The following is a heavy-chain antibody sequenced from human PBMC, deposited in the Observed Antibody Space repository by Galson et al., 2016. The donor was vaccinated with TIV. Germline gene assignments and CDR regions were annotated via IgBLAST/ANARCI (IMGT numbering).Heavy chain of an antibody. CDR1: GGTFSNFA. V-gene: IGHV1-69*05. CDR2: IIPMSGAS. Sequence: SVKVSCKASGGTFSNFAISWVRQAPGQGLEWLGGIIPMSGASKCAQRFQGRVTMTTDESTRTADMELSSLRSDDTAVYYCARAASMANHYYYGMDLWGQGTTVIVSS. J-gene: IGHJ6*02. CDR3: ARAASMANHYYYGMDL. D-gene: IGHD2/OR15-2a*01.